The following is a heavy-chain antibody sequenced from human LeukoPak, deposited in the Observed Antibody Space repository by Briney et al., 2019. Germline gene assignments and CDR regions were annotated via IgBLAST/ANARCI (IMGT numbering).Heavy chain of an antibody. CDR3: ARDQLLWFGEFRVSNPANDY. CDR1: GFTFSSYS. V-gene: IGHV3-21*01. D-gene: IGHD3-10*01. J-gene: IGHJ4*02. Sequence: GGSLRLSCAASGFTFSSYSMNWVRQAPGKGLEWVSSISSSSSYIYYADSVKGRFTISRDNAKNSLYLQMNSLRAEDTAVYYCARDQLLWFGEFRVSNPANDYWGQGTLVTVSS. CDR2: ISSSSSYI.